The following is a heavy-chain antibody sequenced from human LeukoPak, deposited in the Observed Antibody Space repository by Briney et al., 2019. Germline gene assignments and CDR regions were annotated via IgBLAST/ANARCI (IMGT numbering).Heavy chain of an antibody. CDR3: AREKITTDYFFYMDV. CDR2: ISAYNGNT. D-gene: IGHD4-11*01. CDR1: GYTFTSYG. J-gene: IGHJ6*03. V-gene: IGHV1-18*01. Sequence: GESLKVSCKASGYTFTSYGISWVRQAPGQGLEWMGWISAYNGNTNYAQKLQGRVTMTTDTSTSTAYMELSSLRSEDTAIYYCAREKITTDYFFYMDVWGKGTTVTVSS.